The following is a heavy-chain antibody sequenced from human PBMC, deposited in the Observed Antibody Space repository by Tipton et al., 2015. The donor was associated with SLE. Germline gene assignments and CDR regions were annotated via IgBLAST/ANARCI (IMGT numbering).Heavy chain of an antibody. CDR2: INHSGRT. CDR1: GGSFSGYY. J-gene: IGHJ1*01. V-gene: IGHV4-34*01. CDR3: ARGGEAVAGTSYFQH. Sequence: TLSLTCAVYGGSFSGYYWSWIRQPPGRGLEWIGEINHSGRTNYKSSLKSRVTISVDTSKNQFSLKLSSVTAADTAVYYCARGGEAVAGTSYFQHWGQGTLVTVSS. D-gene: IGHD6-19*01.